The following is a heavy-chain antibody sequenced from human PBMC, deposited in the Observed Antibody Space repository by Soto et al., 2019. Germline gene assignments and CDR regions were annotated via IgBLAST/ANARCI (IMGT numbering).Heavy chain of an antibody. J-gene: IGHJ6*02. CDR3: ARYLLAVAVDYGMDV. V-gene: IGHV1-46*01. CDR2: INPSGGST. CDR1: GYTFTSYS. D-gene: IGHD6-19*01. Sequence: ASVKVSCKASGYTFTSYSMHWVRQAPGQGLEWMGIINPSGGSTSYAQKFQGRVTMTRDTSTSIVYMELSSLRSEDTAVYYCARYLLAVAVDYGMDVGGQGTTVTVSS.